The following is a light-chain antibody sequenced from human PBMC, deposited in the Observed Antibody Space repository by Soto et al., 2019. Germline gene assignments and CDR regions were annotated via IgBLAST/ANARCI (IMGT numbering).Light chain of an antibody. CDR2: EVS. J-gene: IGLJ2*01. V-gene: IGLV2-14*01. Sequence: QSALTQPASVSGSPGQSITISCTGTSSDVGNYDFVSWYQQVPGTAPKAMIYEVSSRPSGVSNRFSGSKSCNTASLTISGLQAEEEDYYYCSSYTASSTFILFGGGTKLTVL. CDR3: SSYTASSTFIL. CDR1: SSDVGNYDF.